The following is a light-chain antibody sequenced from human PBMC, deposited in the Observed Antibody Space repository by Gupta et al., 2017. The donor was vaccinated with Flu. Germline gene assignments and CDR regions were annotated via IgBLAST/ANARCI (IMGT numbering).Light chain of an antibody. Sequence: QSALTQPLSASGSPGQSVTISCTGTSSDVGGYNYVSWYQQHPGKAPKLMIYEVSKRPSGVPDRFSGSKSGNTASLTVSGLQAEDEADYYCSSYAGSNNLVFGGGTKLTVL. CDR2: EVS. J-gene: IGLJ3*02. CDR1: SSDVGGYNY. CDR3: SSYAGSNNLV. V-gene: IGLV2-8*01.